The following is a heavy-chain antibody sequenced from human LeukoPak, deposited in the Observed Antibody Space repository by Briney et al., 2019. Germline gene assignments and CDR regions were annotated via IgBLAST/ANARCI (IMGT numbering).Heavy chain of an antibody. CDR2: IYATGST. CDR1: GGSISSGGHY. Sequence: SQTLSLTCTVSGGSISSGGHYWSWIRQPAGKGLEYLGRIYATGSTNYNPSLRSRVTISADTSMNHFSLKLSSVTAADTAVYYCARDQTYSGSGIYTYFDYWGQGILVTVSS. CDR3: ARDQTYSGSGIYTYFDY. J-gene: IGHJ4*02. D-gene: IGHD3-10*01. V-gene: IGHV4-61*02.